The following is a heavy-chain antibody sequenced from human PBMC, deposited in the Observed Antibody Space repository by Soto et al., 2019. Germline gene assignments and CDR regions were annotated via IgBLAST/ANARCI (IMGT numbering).Heavy chain of an antibody. J-gene: IGHJ4*02. Sequence: QVQLQQWGAGLLKPSETLSLTCAVYGGSFRGYYWSWVRQSPGKGLEWIGELNNSGGTNYNPSLKSRVTISVDTSRNQLSLKLSSVTGADTAVYYCARGRPTCDYWGQGSLVTVSS. V-gene: IGHV4-34*01. CDR3: ARGRPTCDY. CDR1: GGSFRGYY. CDR2: LNNSGGT.